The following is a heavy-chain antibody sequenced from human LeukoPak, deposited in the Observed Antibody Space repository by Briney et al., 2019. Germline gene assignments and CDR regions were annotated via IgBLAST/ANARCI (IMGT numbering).Heavy chain of an antibody. CDR3: ARTIGSYYYYYYMDV. CDR2: MNPNSGNT. Sequence: ASVKVSCKASGYTFTSYDINWVRQATGQGLEWMGWMNPNSGNTGYAQRFQGRVTMTRNTSISTAYMELSSLRSEDTAVYYCARTIGSYYYYYYMDVWGKGTTVTVSS. J-gene: IGHJ6*03. D-gene: IGHD1-26*01. CDR1: GYTFTSYD. V-gene: IGHV1-8*01.